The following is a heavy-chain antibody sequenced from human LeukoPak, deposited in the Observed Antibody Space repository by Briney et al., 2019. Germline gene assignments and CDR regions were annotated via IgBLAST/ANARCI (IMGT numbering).Heavy chain of an antibody. J-gene: IGHJ4*02. V-gene: IGHV3-30*04. CDR3: ARVGGSHLHYFFDY. Sequence: GRSLRLSCAASGFTFSSYAMHWVRQAPGKGLEWVAVISYDGSNKYYADSVKGRFTISRDNSKNTLYLQMDSLRAEDTAVYYCARVGGSHLHYFFDYWGQGTLVTVSS. CDR2: ISYDGSNK. D-gene: IGHD1-26*01. CDR1: GFTFSSYA.